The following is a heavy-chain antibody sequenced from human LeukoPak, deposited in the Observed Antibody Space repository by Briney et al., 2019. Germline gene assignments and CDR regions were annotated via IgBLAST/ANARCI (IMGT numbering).Heavy chain of an antibody. CDR1: GGSISSSSYY. V-gene: IGHV4-39*07. CDR3: ARDGLGSYYYYGMDV. J-gene: IGHJ6*02. Sequence: SETLSLTCTVSGGSISSSSYYWGWLRQPPGKGLEWIGSIYYSGSTYYNPSLKSRVTISVDTSKNQFSLKLSSVTAADTAVYYCARDGLGSYYYYGMDVWGQGTTVTVSS. D-gene: IGHD3-10*01. CDR2: IYYSGST.